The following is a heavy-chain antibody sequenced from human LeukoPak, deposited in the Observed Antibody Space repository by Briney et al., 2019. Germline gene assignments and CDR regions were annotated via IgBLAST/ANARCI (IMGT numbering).Heavy chain of an antibody. Sequence: GASVKVSCKASGYTFANYGITWVGQAPGQGLEWMGWISAYHGITNYAQKLQGRVTMTTDTSTSTAYMELRSLRSDDTAVFYCARDLALYCSTTSCQDAFDIWGQGTMVTVSS. J-gene: IGHJ3*02. CDR1: GYTFANYG. CDR2: ISAYHGIT. D-gene: IGHD2-2*01. CDR3: ARDLALYCSTTSCQDAFDI. V-gene: IGHV1-18*01.